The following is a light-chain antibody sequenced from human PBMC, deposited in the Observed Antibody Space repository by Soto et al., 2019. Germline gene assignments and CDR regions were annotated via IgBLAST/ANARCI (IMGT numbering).Light chain of an antibody. CDR2: GNS. CDR1: SSNIGAGYD. V-gene: IGLV1-40*01. Sequence: QSVLTQPPSVSGAPGQRVTISCTGSSSNIGAGYDVHWYQQLPGTAPKLLIYGNSNRPSGVPDRYSGSKTGTSASLANTGLQAEDEADYYCQSYDRSLSVDASGTGTKLTV. CDR3: QSYDRSLSVDA. J-gene: IGLJ1*01.